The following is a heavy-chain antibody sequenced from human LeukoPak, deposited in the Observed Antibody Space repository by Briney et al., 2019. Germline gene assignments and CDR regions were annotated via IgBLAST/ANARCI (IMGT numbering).Heavy chain of an antibody. D-gene: IGHD3-22*01. CDR2: ISAGGGST. CDR1: GFTFNSYA. J-gene: IGHJ4*02. V-gene: IGHV3-23*01. CDR3: VYYDSSGYYYGRLRY. Sequence: PGGSLRLSCAASGFTFNSYAMSWVRQAPGKGLEWVSGISAGGGSTLYADSVKGRFTISRDNSKNTLYLHMDSLSVEDTALYFCVYYDSSGYYYGRLRYWGQGTPVTVSS.